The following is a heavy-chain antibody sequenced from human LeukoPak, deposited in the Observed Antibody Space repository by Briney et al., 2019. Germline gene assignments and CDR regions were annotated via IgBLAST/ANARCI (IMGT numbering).Heavy chain of an antibody. D-gene: IGHD5-12*01. V-gene: IGHV3-23*05. CDR3: ARDPSWLDDPTLPFDY. J-gene: IGHJ4*02. CDR1: GFTFSGHS. Sequence: GGSLRLSCATSGFTFSGHSMSWVRQAPGKGLEWVSSITSTATHTYYADSVKGRFTISRDNSKNTLYLQMNSLRAGDTAVYYCARDPSWLDDPTLPFDYWGQGTLVTVSS. CDR2: ITSTATHT.